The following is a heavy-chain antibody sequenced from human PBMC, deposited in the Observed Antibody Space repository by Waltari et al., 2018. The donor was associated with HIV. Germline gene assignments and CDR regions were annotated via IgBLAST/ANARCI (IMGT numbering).Heavy chain of an antibody. CDR2: ICYDGDNK. Sequence: QVQLVESGGGVVQPGRSLRLSCAASGFTFSNFPMQWVRTAPGKWLGLVAVICYDGDNKYYADSVKGRFTISRDNSKNTLYLQMNSLRVEDTAVYYCARGGYYYDISGYYHYWGQGTLVTVSS. V-gene: IGHV3-33*01. CDR1: GFTFSNFP. J-gene: IGHJ4*02. D-gene: IGHD3-22*01. CDR3: ARGGYYYDISGYYHY.